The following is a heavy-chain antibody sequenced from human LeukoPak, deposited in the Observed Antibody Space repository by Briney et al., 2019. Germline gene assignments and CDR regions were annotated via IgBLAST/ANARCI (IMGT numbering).Heavy chain of an antibody. J-gene: IGHJ4*02. D-gene: IGHD3-10*01. V-gene: IGHV2-5*02. Sequence: SGPTLANPTQTLTLTCTFSGFSLSTSGVGVGWIRQPPGKALESHALISLDDDKPYTPSLKSRLTITKDTSKNQVVLTMTNMDPVDTATYYCAHLYSTYYYGSGRYSLLAYFDYWGQGTLVTVSS. CDR3: AHLYSTYYYGSGRYSLLAYFDY. CDR2: ISLDDDK. CDR1: GFSLSTSGVG.